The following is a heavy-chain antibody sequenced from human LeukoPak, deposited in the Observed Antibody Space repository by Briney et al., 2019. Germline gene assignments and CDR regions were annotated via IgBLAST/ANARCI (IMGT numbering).Heavy chain of an antibody. J-gene: IGHJ5*02. V-gene: IGHV4-59*01. Sequence: SETLSLTCTVSGDSISYYYWSWIRQPPGKGLEWIGYIYYSGSTNYNPSLKSRVTISVDTSKNQFSLKLSSVTAADTAVYYCARESKDYYGSGSYSLRFDPWGQGTLVTVSS. CDR1: GDSISYYY. CDR3: ARESKDYYGSGSYSLRFDP. CDR2: IYYSGST. D-gene: IGHD3-10*01.